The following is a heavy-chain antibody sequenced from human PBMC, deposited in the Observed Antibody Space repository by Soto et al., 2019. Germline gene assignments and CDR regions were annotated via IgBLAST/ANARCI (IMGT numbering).Heavy chain of an antibody. CDR1: GGSITTVGNY. Sequence: QLQESGPGLVQPSQTLSLACTVSGGSITTVGNYWSWIRQFPGKGLEWIGHISYSGSTNSNPSLRSRLSMSVDTSKNQFSLELSSVTAADTAVYYCARLLGSGNYLGIFDAFDIWGQGTVVTVSS. CDR3: ARLLGSGNYLGIFDAFDI. V-gene: IGHV4-31*03. CDR2: ISYSGST. D-gene: IGHD1-26*01. J-gene: IGHJ3*02.